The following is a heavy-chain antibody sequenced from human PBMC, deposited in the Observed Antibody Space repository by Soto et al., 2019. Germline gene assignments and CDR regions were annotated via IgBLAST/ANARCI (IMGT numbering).Heavy chain of an antibody. J-gene: IGHJ4*02. Sequence: SETLSLTCTVSGGSVSSGYNYWSWIRQSPGKGLEWIGYISGSGSTGYNPSLKNRLTMSVDRSKNQFTLRLTSVTAADTAVYFCATESGSTYGYFDYWGQGTQVTV. V-gene: IGHV4-30-4*01. D-gene: IGHD5-18*01. CDR2: ISGSGST. CDR1: GGSVSSGYNY. CDR3: ATESGSTYGYFDY.